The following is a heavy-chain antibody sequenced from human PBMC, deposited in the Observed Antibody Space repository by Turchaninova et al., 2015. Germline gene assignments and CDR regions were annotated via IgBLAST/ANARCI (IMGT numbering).Heavy chain of an antibody. V-gene: IGHV1-69*01. Sequence: QVPLVQSGAEVKKPGSSVKVSCKAYGGTFSSYAISWVRHAAGQGREWMGGMIRTFGRTTYAEKVQARVALPVDDKRAPATTTAYMWRGSLGSDDTALYYWAGASGYDPWDWGQGTLVTVSS. CDR1: GGTFSSYA. CDR2: MIRTFGRT. J-gene: IGHJ4*02. D-gene: IGHD5-12*01. CDR3: AGASGYDPWD.